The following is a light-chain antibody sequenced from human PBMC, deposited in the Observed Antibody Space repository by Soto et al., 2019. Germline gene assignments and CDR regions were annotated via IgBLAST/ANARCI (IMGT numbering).Light chain of an antibody. CDR1: QSLSSSQ. J-gene: IGKJ4*01. Sequence: IVLTQSPGTLSLSPGERATLSCRASQSLSSSQLAWYQQKPGQAPRLLIHDASSRATGISDRFTGSGSGTDFTLTITTLEPEDFAVYYCQQRSNWLTFGGGTKVDIK. V-gene: IGKV3D-20*02. CDR2: DAS. CDR3: QQRSNWLT.